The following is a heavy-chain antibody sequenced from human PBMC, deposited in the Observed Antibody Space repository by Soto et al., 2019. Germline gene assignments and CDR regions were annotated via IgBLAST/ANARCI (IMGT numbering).Heavy chain of an antibody. Sequence: SETLSLTCTVSGGSISTSSYYWGWIRQPPGKGLEWIGSIYYSGSTYYNPSLKSRVTISVDTSKNQFSLKLSSVTAADTAVYYCARDPFDYWGQGTLVTVSS. CDR2: IYYSGST. J-gene: IGHJ4*02. CDR3: ARDPFDY. CDR1: GGSISTSSYY. V-gene: IGHV4-39*02.